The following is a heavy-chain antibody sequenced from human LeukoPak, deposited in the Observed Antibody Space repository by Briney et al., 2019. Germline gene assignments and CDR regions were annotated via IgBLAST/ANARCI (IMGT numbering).Heavy chain of an antibody. CDR1: GGSVSSGTYF. D-gene: IGHD6-19*01. CDR3: ARGIGWLTDH. V-gene: IGHV4-61*01. Sequence: SETLSLTCTVSGGSVSSGTYFSNWIRQPPGKGLEWIGYFDYNGRTNYSPSLKSRVTISIDTSKNQFSLKVRSVTAADTAVYYCARGIGWLTDHWGQGTLVTVSS. J-gene: IGHJ4*02. CDR2: FDYNGRT.